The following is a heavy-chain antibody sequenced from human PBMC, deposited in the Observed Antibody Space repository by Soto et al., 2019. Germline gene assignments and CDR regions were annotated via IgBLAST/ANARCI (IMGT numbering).Heavy chain of an antibody. J-gene: IGHJ4*02. Sequence: SETLSLTCAVYGGSFSGYYWSWIRQPPGKGLEWIGEINHSGSTNYNPSLKSRVTISVDTSKNQFSLKLSSVTAADTAVYYCARSRPLTIFGVVIAPIDYWGQGTLVTVSS. CDR3: ARSRPLTIFGVVIAPIDY. V-gene: IGHV4-34*01. CDR2: INHSGST. D-gene: IGHD3-3*01. CDR1: GGSFSGYY.